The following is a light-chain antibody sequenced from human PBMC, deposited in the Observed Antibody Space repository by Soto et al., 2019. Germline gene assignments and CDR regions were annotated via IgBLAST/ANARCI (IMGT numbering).Light chain of an antibody. CDR3: QQRSSWIT. CDR1: QSVSID. J-gene: IGKJ5*01. CDR2: GAS. V-gene: IGKV3D-20*02. Sequence: EIVLTQSPGTLSLSPGERATLSCRASQSVSIDLAWSQQTPGQAPRLLIYGASSRATGIPDRFSGSGSGTDFTLTISRLEPEDFAVDYCQQRSSWITVGQGTRLEI.